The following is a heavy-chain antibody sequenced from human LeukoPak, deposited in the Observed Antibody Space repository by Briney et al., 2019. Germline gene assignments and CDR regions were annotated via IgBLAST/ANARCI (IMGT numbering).Heavy chain of an antibody. CDR3: AAEHDGFDI. V-gene: IGHV3-74*01. CDR1: RFRFSNSW. Sequence: GGSLRLSCAASRFRFSNSWMHWVRETPGKGLEWVSSIRGDGGDTTYADSVKGRFTISRDNAKNTLYLQLNSLRADDTAVYYCAAEHDGFDIWGQGTKVTVSS. CDR2: IRGDGGDT. J-gene: IGHJ3*02.